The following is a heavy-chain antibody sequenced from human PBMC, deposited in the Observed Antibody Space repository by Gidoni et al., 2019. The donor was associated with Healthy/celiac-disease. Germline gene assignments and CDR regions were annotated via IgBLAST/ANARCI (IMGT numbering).Heavy chain of an antibody. CDR3: ARVGTYYYGSGSLGTNFDY. CDR2: INHSGST. J-gene: IGHJ4*02. V-gene: IGHV4-34*01. D-gene: IGHD3-10*01. CDR1: GGSFSGYY. Sequence: QVQLQQWGAGLLKPSETLSLTCAVYGGSFSGYYWSWIRQPPGKGLEWIGEINHSGSTNYNPSLKSRVTISVDTSKNQFSLKLSSVTAADTAVYYCARVGTYYYGSGSLGTNFDYWGQGTLVTVSS.